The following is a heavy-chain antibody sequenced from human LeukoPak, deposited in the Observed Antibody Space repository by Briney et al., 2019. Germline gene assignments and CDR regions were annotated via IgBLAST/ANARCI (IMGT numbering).Heavy chain of an antibody. CDR1: GFPFSLYC. V-gene: IGHV3-7*01. CDR2: IKQDGSQK. J-gene: IGHJ4*02. D-gene: IGHD1-26*01. Sequence: GGSLTLSCAASGFPFSLYCMNSIRQAPGKGLEWVASIKQDGSQKDYVDSVKGRFTISRDNARNALFLHMNSLRANDSAVYYCARDIPKWEPFDYWGQGTLVTVSS. CDR3: ARDIPKWEPFDY.